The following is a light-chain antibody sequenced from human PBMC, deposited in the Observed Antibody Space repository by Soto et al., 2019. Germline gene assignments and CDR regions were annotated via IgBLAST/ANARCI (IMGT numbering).Light chain of an antibody. Sequence: DIQMTQSPSTLSASGGDRVTITCRASQRISSWLAWYQQNPGKAPKLLIYKASSLERGVPSRFSGSGSGTEFTLSISSLQPDDFATYYCQQYNSYPLTFGGGTKVEIK. CDR1: QRISSW. CDR2: KAS. CDR3: QQYNSYPLT. J-gene: IGKJ4*01. V-gene: IGKV1-5*03.